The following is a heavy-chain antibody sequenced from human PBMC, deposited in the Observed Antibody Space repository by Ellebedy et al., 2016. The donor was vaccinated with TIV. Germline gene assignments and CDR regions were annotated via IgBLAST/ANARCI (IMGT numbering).Heavy chain of an antibody. Sequence: GESLKISCSASGFTFSHYAMHWVRQAPGKGLEYVSAINNNGGNTYYADSMKGRFTISRDSSKNTLYLQMSSLRPEDTAMYYCVKDRGDIIRDFDYWGQGTLVTVSS. CDR1: GFTFSHYA. V-gene: IGHV3-64D*06. CDR3: VKDRGDIIRDFDY. J-gene: IGHJ4*02. D-gene: IGHD2-21*02. CDR2: INNNGGNT.